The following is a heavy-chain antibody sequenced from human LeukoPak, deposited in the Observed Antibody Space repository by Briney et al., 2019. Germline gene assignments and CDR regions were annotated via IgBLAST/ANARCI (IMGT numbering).Heavy chain of an antibody. Sequence: GGSLRLSCAASGFTFSSYGMHWVRQAPGKGLEWVAFIRYDGSNKYYADSVKGRFTISRDNSKNTLYLQMNSLRAEDTAVYYCAKDKNYYGSGRSHFDYWGQGTLVTVSS. CDR1: GFTFSSYG. D-gene: IGHD3-10*01. CDR2: IRYDGSNK. V-gene: IGHV3-30*02. CDR3: AKDKNYYGSGRSHFDY. J-gene: IGHJ4*02.